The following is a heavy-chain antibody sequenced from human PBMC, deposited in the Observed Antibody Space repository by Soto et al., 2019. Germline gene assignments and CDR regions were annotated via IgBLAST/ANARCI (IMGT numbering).Heavy chain of an antibody. CDR1: GCTFTSYG. V-gene: IGHV1-18*04. CDR2: ISAYNGNT. D-gene: IGHD3-3*01. Sequence: QVQLVQSGAEVKKPGASVKVSCKASGCTFTSYGISWVRQAPGQGLEWMGWISAYNGNTNYAQKLQGRVTMTTDTSTSTAYMELRSLRSDDTAVYYCARDFGVAGIYYYYGMDVWGQGTTVTVSS. J-gene: IGHJ6*02. CDR3: ARDFGVAGIYYYYGMDV.